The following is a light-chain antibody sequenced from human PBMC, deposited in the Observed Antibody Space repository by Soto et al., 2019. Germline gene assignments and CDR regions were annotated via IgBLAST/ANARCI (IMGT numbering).Light chain of an antibody. CDR1: QSVSSN. CDR3: QQYNNWPSHIT. J-gene: IGKJ3*01. V-gene: IGKV3-15*01. CDR2: GAS. Sequence: EIVMTQSPATPSVSPGERATLSCRASQSVSSNLAWYQQKPGQAPRLLLYGASTRATGIPARFSGSGSGTEFTLTISSLQSEDFAVYYCQQYNNWPSHITFGPGTKVDIK.